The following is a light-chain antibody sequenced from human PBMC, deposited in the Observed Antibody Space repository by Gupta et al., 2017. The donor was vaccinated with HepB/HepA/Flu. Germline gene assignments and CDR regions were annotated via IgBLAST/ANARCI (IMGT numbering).Light chain of an antibody. CDR1: SSDVGGYNF. CDR2: EVN. Sequence: QSALTQPPSASGSPGQSVTISCTGTSSDVGGYNFVSWFQQHPGKVPKLRIYEVNKRPSGVPDRFSGSKSGNTASLTVSGLQTEDEADYYCSSYAGSNNGFFGGGTKLTVL. CDR3: SSYAGSNNGF. J-gene: IGLJ2*01. V-gene: IGLV2-8*01.